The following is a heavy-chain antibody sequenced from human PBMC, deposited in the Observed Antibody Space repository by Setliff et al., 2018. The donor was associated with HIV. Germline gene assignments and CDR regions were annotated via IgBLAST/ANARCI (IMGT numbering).Heavy chain of an antibody. CDR3: ARGTKYSSGWSRGDY. J-gene: IGHJ4*02. V-gene: IGHV4-34*01. CDR2: INHSGST. CDR1: GGSFSGYY. D-gene: IGHD6-19*01. Sequence: SSETLSLTCAVYGGSFSGYYWSWIRQTPGKGLEWMGEINHSGSTNYNPSLKSRVTILVDSSKKQFSLKLSSVTAADTGVYYCARGTKYSSGWSRGDYWGQGTQVTVSS.